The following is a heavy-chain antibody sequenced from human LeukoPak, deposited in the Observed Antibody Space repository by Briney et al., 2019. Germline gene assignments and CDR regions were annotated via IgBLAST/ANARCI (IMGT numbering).Heavy chain of an antibody. D-gene: IGHD3-3*01. J-gene: IGHJ6*03. CDR1: GFTFSSYS. CDR2: ISSSSSTI. Sequence: GGSLRLSCAASGFTFSSYSMNWVRQAPGKGLEWVSYISSSSSTIYYADSVKGRFTISRDNAKNSLYLQMNSLRAEDTAVYYCARDWTTIFYYYYMDVWGKGTTVTVSS. CDR3: ARDWTTIFYYYYMDV. V-gene: IGHV3-48*04.